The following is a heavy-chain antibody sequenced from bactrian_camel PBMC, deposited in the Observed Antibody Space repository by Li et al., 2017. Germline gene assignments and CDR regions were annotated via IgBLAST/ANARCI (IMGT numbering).Heavy chain of an antibody. V-gene: IGHV3S40*01. Sequence: DVQLVESGGGSVQAGGSLRLSCAGSGYTGATYFIGWFRQAPGKEREGVAAIHSQGHFTRYADSVKGRFTLSQDSAKKTVYLQMNSLKTEDTGVYYCATDLMVTTGEYTYWGQGTQVTVS. D-gene: IGHD5*01. CDR1: GYTGATYF. CDR3: ATDLMVTTGEYTY. CDR2: IHSQGHFT. J-gene: IGHJ4*01.